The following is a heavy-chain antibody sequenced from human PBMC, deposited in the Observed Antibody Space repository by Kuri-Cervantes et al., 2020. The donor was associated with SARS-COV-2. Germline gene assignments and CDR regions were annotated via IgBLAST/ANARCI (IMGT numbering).Heavy chain of an antibody. J-gene: IGHJ4*02. CDR3: ARDGSGGDADY. D-gene: IGHD2-15*01. Sequence: SETLSLTCAVYGGSFSGCYWSWIRQPPGKGLEWIGYIYHSGSTYYSPSLKSRVTISVDRSKNQFSLKLSSVTAADTAVYYCARDGSGGDADYWGQGTLVTVSS. V-gene: IGHV4-30-2*01. CDR1: GGSFSGCY. CDR2: IYHSGST.